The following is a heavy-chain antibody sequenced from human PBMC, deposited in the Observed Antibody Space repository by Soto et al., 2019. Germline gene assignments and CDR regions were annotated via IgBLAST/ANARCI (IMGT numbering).Heavy chain of an antibody. Sequence: NPSETLSLTCTVSGGSISGYYWSWIRQPPGKGLEWIGFIFYNGNTNYNPSLKSRVTISVDTSKNQFSLKLSSVTAADTALYYCARSFTGYTSSWGCFDPWGRGTLVTVS. CDR2: IFYNGNT. CDR3: ARSFTGYTSSWGCFDP. D-gene: IGHD6-13*01. CDR1: GGSISGYY. J-gene: IGHJ5*02. V-gene: IGHV4-59*01.